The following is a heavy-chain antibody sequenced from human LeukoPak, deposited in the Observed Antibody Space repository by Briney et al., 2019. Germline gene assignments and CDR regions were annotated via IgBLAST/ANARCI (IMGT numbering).Heavy chain of an antibody. CDR1: GGTFSSYA. J-gene: IGHJ3*02. CDR3: ARGPGGVLEWLFYAFDI. D-gene: IGHD3-3*01. CDR2: IIPIFGTA. V-gene: IGHV1-69*13. Sequence: AASVKVSCKASGGTFSSYAISWVRQAPGQGLEWMGGIIPIFGTANYAQKFQGRVTITADESMSTAYMELSSLRSEDTAVYYCARGPGGVLEWLFYAFDIWGQGTMVTVSS.